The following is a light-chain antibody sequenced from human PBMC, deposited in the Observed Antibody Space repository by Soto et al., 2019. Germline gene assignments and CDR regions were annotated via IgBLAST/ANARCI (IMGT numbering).Light chain of an antibody. V-gene: IGKV3D-15*01. J-gene: IGKJ4*01. CDR1: QNVATN. CDR2: ASS. Sequence: VMTQSPANLSVSPGEGVTLFCRASQNVATNLAWYQLKPGQAPRLLIHASSTRAAGIPGTFSGSGSGTQFSLTISRVQSEDSSVYYCQQYYHWGLSFGGGTKVEI. CDR3: QQYYHWGLS.